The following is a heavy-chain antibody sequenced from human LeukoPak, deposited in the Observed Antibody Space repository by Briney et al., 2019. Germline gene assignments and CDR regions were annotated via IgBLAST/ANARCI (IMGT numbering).Heavy chain of an antibody. CDR2: IYYRGST. D-gene: IGHD3-22*01. V-gene: IGHV4-31*03. J-gene: IGHJ4*02. Sequence: SETLSLTCTVSGGSISNGDCYWSWIRQHPGKGLEWIGYIYYRGSTYYNPSLRSRVAMSVDTSENEFSLKLSSVTAADTAVYYCARVYYDSGGYPLDYWGQGTLVTVSS. CDR3: ARVYYDSGGYPLDY. CDR1: GGSISNGDCY.